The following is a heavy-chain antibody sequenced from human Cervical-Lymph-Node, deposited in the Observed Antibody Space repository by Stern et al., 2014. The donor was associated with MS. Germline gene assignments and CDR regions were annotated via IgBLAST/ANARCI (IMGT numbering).Heavy chain of an antibody. CDR2: ISYDGSNK. CDR1: GFTFSSYG. D-gene: IGHD4-17*01. J-gene: IGHJ4*02. CDR3: AKGSVLRTVTPEVDY. Sequence: VQLVESGGGVVQPGRSLRLSCAASGFTFSSYGMHWVRQAPGKGLEWVAVISYDGSNKYYADSVKGRFTISRDNSKNTLYLQMNSLRAEDTAVYYCAKGSVLRTVTPEVDYWGQGTLVTVSS. V-gene: IGHV3-30*18.